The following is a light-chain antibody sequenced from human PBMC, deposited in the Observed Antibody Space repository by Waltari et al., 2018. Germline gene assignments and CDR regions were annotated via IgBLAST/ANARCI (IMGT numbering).Light chain of an antibody. J-gene: IGKJ1*01. CDR1: LSVSTD. V-gene: IGKV3D-15*01. CDR2: RAS. Sequence: EIVMTQSQATLSVSPGERATLSCTASLSVSTDLAWYQQKRGQTPRLLIYRASTRATDIPVRFRGSGSGTEFNLTISSLQSGDVAVYYCQQYNHWPRTFGQGTRVEIK. CDR3: QQYNHWPRT.